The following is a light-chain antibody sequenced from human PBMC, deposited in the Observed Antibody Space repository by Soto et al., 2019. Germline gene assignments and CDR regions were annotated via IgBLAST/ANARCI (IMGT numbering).Light chain of an antibody. Sequence: ENVLTQSAGTLSLSPGERATLSCRASQSVSYLGWYQQKPGQAPRLLIYGASSGATGIPDRFSGSGSGTDFTLTISRLEPEDFAVYYCQQYDSSPSWTFGQGTKVDNK. CDR1: QSVSY. J-gene: IGKJ1*01. CDR2: GAS. CDR3: QQYDSSPSWT. V-gene: IGKV3-20*01.